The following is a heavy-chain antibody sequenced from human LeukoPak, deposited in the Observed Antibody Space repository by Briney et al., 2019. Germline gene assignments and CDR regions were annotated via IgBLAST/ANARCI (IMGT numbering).Heavy chain of an antibody. Sequence: PGGSLRLSCGASGFTFSSYAMSWVRQAPGKGLEWVSAISGSGGSTYYADSVKGRFTISRDNSKNTLYLQMNSLRAEDTAVYYCAKGITMIVVAPGYWGQGTLVTVSS. CDR3: AKGITMIVVAPGY. J-gene: IGHJ4*02. D-gene: IGHD3-22*01. CDR1: GFTFSSYA. V-gene: IGHV3-23*01. CDR2: ISGSGGST.